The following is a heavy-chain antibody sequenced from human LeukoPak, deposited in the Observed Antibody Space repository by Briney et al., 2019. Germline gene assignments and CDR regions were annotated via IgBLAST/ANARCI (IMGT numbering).Heavy chain of an antibody. Sequence: GGSLRLSCAASGFTFSNYAMSWVRQAPGKGLEWVSALSGSVSSTYYADSVKGRFTISRDNSKSTLYLQMNSLRAEDTAVYYCAKAYGDYDTLRYNWLDPWGQGTLVTVSS. CDR2: LSGSVSST. D-gene: IGHD4-17*01. CDR3: AKAYGDYDTLRYNWLDP. V-gene: IGHV3-23*01. CDR1: GFTFSNYA. J-gene: IGHJ5*02.